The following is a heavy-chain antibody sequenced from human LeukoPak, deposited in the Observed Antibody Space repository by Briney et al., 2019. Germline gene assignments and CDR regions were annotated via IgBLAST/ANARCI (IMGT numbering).Heavy chain of an antibody. J-gene: IGHJ4*02. CDR3: ARTRCQLRTIDY. V-gene: IGHV3-21*01. D-gene: IGHD2-2*01. Sequence: GGSLRLSCAASGFTFSSYSMNWVRQAPGKGLEWVSSISSSSSYIYYADSVKGRFTISRDNAKNPLYLQMNSLRAEDTAVYYCARTRCQLRTIDYWGQGTLVTVSS. CDR2: ISSSSSYI. CDR1: GFTFSSYS.